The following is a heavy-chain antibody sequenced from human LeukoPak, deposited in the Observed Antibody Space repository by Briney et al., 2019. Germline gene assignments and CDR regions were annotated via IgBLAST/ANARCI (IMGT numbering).Heavy chain of an antibody. CDR3: ARYCCSTSCYWGAFDI. J-gene: IGHJ3*02. Sequence: ASVKVSCKASGYTFTGYYMHWVRQAPGQGLEWMGWINPNSGGTNYAQKFQGRVTMTRDTSISTAYMELSRLRSDDTAVYYCARYCCSTSCYWGAFDIWGQGTMVTVSS. V-gene: IGHV1-2*02. D-gene: IGHD2-2*01. CDR1: GYTFTGYY. CDR2: INPNSGGT.